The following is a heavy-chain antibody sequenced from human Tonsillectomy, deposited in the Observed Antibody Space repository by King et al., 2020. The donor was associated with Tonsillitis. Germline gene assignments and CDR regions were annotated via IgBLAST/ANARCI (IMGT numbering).Heavy chain of an antibody. J-gene: IGHJ4*02. Sequence: QLVQSGAEVKKPGASVKVSCKASGYTFTSYGISWVRQAPGQGLEWMGWISAYNGNTKYAQKLQGRVTMTTDTSTSTAYMELRSLRSDDTAVYYCARRGYYDSSGYYYVGRGDYWGQGTVVTVSS. D-gene: IGHD3-22*01. CDR2: ISAYNGNT. CDR3: ARRGYYDSSGYYYVGRGDY. CDR1: GYTFTSYG. V-gene: IGHV1-18*01.